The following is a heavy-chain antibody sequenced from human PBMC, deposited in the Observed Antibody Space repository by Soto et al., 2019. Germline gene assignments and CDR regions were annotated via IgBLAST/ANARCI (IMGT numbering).Heavy chain of an antibody. Sequence: QVQLVQSGAEVKKPGSSVKVSCKASGGTFSSYAISWVRQAPGQGLEWMGGIIPIFGTANYAQKFQGRVTITADESTSTAYMELSSLRSEDKAVYYCARAREATYYYDSSGYYPPDDWGQGTLVTVSS. D-gene: IGHD3-22*01. CDR2: IIPIFGTA. CDR1: GGTFSSYA. J-gene: IGHJ4*02. CDR3: ARAREATYYYDSSGYYPPDD. V-gene: IGHV1-69*01.